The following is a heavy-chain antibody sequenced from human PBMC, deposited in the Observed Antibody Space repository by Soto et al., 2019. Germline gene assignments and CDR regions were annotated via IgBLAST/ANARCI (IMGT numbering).Heavy chain of an antibody. CDR2: IYFDGST. D-gene: IGHD2-21*01. CDR3: GKVLIGAPRHTDFDS. J-gene: IGHJ4*02. V-gene: IGHV4-39*01. Sequence: PSETLSLTCAVSGASITSNFYYWGWIRRPPGKGLEWIGSIYFDGSTYYKSSLKSRVTISLDTSKNQFSLKLTSVTAADTAVYYCGKVLIGAPRHTDFDSWGQGTLVTVSS. CDR1: GASITSNFYY.